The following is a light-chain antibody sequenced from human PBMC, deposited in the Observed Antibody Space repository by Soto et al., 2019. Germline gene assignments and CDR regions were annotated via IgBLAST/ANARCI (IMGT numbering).Light chain of an antibody. CDR3: RSYTSGSSHYV. J-gene: IGLJ1*01. CDR1: SSDVGAYYS. V-gene: IGLV2-14*01. Sequence: QSALTQPASVSGSHGQSITISCTGTSSDVGAYYSVSWYQHHPGKAPKLIIYGVTHRPSGVSNRFSGSKSGNTASLTISVRQAEDEADYHFRSYTSGSSHYVFGTGPKLTVI. CDR2: GVT.